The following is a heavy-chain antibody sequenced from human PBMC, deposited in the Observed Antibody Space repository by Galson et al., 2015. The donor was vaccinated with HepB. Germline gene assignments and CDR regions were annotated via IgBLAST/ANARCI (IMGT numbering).Heavy chain of an antibody. J-gene: IGHJ5*02. Sequence: SVKVSCKASGYTFTNYAINWVRQAPGQGLEGMGWINTNTGNPTYAQGFTGRFVFSLDTSVSTAYLRISSLKAEDTAVYYCARDLTVSLDPWGQGTLVTVSS. CDR1: GYTFTNYA. D-gene: IGHD2/OR15-2a*01. CDR2: INTNTGNP. CDR3: ARDLTVSLDP. V-gene: IGHV7-4-1*02.